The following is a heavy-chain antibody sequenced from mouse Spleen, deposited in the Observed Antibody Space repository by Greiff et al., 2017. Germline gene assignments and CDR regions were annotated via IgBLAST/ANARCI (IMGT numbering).Heavy chain of an antibody. V-gene: IGHV1-39*01. CDR2: INPNYGTT. D-gene: IGHD2-1*01. CDR1: GYSFTDYN. CDR3: ARLGYGNYRWYFDV. J-gene: IGHJ1*03. Sequence: EVKLMESGPELVKPGASVKISCKASGYSFTDYNMNWVKQSNGKSLEWIGVINPNYGTTSYNQKFKGKATLTVDQSSSTAYMQLNSLTSEDSAVYYCARLGYGNYRWYFDVWGTGTTVTVSS.